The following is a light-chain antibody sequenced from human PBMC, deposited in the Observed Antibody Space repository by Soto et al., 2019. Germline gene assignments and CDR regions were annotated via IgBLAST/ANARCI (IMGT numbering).Light chain of an antibody. CDR3: QQYGISPVT. Sequence: EIVLTQSPGTLSLSPGETGTLSCRASHSVNSNYLAWYQQKLGQPPRVLIYGASRRAAGIPERFSGSGSGTDFTLTISRLEHEDSAVYYCQQYGISPVTFGQGTRLEIQ. V-gene: IGKV3-20*01. J-gene: IGKJ5*01. CDR2: GAS. CDR1: HSVNSNY.